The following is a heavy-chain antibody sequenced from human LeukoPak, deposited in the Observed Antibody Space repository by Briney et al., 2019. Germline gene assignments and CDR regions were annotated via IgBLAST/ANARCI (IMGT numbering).Heavy chain of an antibody. J-gene: IGHJ6*03. D-gene: IGHD4-17*01. CDR3: ARVSPYGDYGGYYYYMDV. V-gene: IGHV4-61*02. CDR1: GGSISSSSYY. Sequence: SETLSLTCTVSGGSISSSSYYWSWIRQPAGKGLEWIGRIYTSGSTNYNPSLKSRVTISVDTSKNQFSLKLSSVTAANTAVYYCARVSPYGDYGGYYYYMDVWGKGTTVTVSS. CDR2: IYTSGST.